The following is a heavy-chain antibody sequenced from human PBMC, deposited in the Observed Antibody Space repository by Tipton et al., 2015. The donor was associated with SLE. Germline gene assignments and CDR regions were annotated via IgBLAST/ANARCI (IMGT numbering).Heavy chain of an antibody. CDR1: GFSFTNYW. CDR3: ARSTDYYYGMDV. CDR2: IYPGDSDT. D-gene: IGHD5/OR15-5a*01. J-gene: IGHJ6*02. V-gene: IGHV5-51*03. Sequence: VQLVQSGAEVKKPGESVKIFCKASGFSFTNYWIAWVRQMPGKGLEWMGIIYPGDSDTRYSPSFRGQVTISADKSISTAYLQWSSLKASDKAMYYCARSTDYYYGMDVWGQGTTVTVSS.